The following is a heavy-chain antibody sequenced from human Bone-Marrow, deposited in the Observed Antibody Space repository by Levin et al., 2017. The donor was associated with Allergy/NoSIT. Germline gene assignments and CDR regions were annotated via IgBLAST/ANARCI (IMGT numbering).Heavy chain of an antibody. CDR1: GGSISSGDYY. D-gene: IGHD2-8*01. J-gene: IGHJ1*01. Sequence: SQTLSLTCTVSGGSISSGDYYWSWIRQPPGKGLEWIGYIYYSGSTYYNPSLKSRVTISVDTSKNQFSLKLSSVTAADTAVYYCARSDERYCTNGVCASHFQHWGQGTLVTVSS. CDR3: ARSDERYCTNGVCASHFQH. CDR2: IYYSGST. V-gene: IGHV4-30-4*01.